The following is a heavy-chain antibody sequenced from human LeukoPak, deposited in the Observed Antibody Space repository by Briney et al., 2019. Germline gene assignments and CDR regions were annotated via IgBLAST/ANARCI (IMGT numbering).Heavy chain of an antibody. CDR3: ARAGSGWFRPYFDY. J-gene: IGHJ4*02. Sequence: SETLSLTCTVSGGSISSSSYYWSWIRQPPGKGLEWIGYIYYSGSTNYNPSLKSRVTISVDTSKNQFSLKLSSVTAADTAVYYCARAGSGWFRPYFDYWGQGTLVTVSS. CDR2: IYYSGST. CDR1: GGSISSSSYY. D-gene: IGHD6-19*01. V-gene: IGHV4-61*01.